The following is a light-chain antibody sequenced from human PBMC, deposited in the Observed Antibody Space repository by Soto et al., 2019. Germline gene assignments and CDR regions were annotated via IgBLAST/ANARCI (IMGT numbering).Light chain of an antibody. CDR2: WAS. Sequence: DIVMTQSPDSLAVSLGERATINCKSSQSVLYSSNNKNYLAWYQQKLVQPPKLLIYWASTRESGVPDRFSGSGSGTDFTLTITSLQAEDVAVYYCQQYYSTPWTFGQGTKVDIK. J-gene: IGKJ1*01. V-gene: IGKV4-1*01. CDR1: QSVLYSSNNKNY. CDR3: QQYYSTPWT.